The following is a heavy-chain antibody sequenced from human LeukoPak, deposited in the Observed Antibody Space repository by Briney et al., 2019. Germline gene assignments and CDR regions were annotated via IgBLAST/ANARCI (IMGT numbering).Heavy chain of an antibody. CDR1: GFTFSSYA. J-gene: IGHJ6*02. V-gene: IGHV3-21*01. CDR2: ISSSSYI. Sequence: GGSLRLSCAASGFTFSSYAMSWVRQAPGKGLEWVSSISSSSYIYYADSVKGRFTISRDNAKNSLYLQMNSLRAEDTAVYYCARVSNYYYGMDVWGQGTTVTVSS. CDR3: ARVSNYYYGMDV.